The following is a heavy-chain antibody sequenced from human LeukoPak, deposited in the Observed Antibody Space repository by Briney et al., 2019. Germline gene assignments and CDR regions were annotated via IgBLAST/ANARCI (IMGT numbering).Heavy chain of an antibody. CDR1: GFSFDDYA. V-gene: IGHV3-9*03. Sequence: GVSLRLSCAASGFSFDDYAMHWVRQAPGKGLEWVSGISWNSGSIGYADSVKRRFTISRDNAKNSLYLQMNSLRAEDMALYYCAKVASSSWYGGPFDYWGQGTLVTVSA. CDR3: AKVASSSWYGGPFDY. D-gene: IGHD6-13*01. J-gene: IGHJ4*02. CDR2: ISWNSGSI.